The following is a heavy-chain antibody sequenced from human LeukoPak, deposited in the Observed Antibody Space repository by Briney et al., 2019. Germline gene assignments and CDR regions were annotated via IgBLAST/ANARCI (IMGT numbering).Heavy chain of an antibody. CDR1: GGSISSYY. J-gene: IGHJ5*02. CDR2: IYYSGST. CDR3: ARHGAGSSWFLRWEYNWFDP. D-gene: IGHD6-13*01. Sequence: PSETLSLTCTVSGGSISSYYWSWIRQPPGKGLEWIGYIYYSGSTNYNPSLKSRVTISVDTSKNQFSLKLSSVTAADTAVYYCARHGAGSSWFLRWEYNWFDPWGQGTLVTVSS. V-gene: IGHV4-59*08.